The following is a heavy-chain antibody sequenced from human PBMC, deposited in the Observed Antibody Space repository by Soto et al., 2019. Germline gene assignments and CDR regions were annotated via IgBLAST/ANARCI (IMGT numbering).Heavy chain of an antibody. Sequence: QVQLVESGGGVVQPGRSLRLSCAASGFTFSSYAMHWVRQAPGKGLEWVAVISYDGSNKYYADSVKGRFTISRDNSKNTLYLQMNSLRAEDTAVYYCARYMVRGVQIYYYYGMDVWGQGTTVTVSS. V-gene: IGHV3-30-3*01. D-gene: IGHD3-10*01. CDR2: ISYDGSNK. J-gene: IGHJ6*02. CDR3: ARYMVRGVQIYYYYGMDV. CDR1: GFTFSSYA.